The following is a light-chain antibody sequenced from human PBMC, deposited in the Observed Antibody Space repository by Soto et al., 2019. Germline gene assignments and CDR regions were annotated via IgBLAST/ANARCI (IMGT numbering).Light chain of an antibody. J-gene: IGLJ1*01. V-gene: IGLV2-23*02. CDR2: QVN. CDR3: CSYAGTTTLYV. Sequence: QSALTQPASVSGSPGQSITISCTGTSSDVGSYNYVSWYQQHPGKAPKLMIYQVNERPSGVSDRFSGSKSGNTASLTISGLQAEDEADYYCCSYAGTTTLYVFGTGTKLTV. CDR1: SSDVGSYNY.